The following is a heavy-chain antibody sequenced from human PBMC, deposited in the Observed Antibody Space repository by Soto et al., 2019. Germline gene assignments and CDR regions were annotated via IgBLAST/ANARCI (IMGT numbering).Heavy chain of an antibody. V-gene: IGHV3-30-3*01. J-gene: IGHJ4*02. CDR1: GFTFSSYA. CDR2: ISYDGSNK. D-gene: IGHD5-18*01. Sequence: PGGSLRLSCAASGFTFSSYAMHWVRQAPGKGLEWVAVISYDGSNKYYADSVKGRFTISRDNSKNTLYLQMNSLRAEDTAVYYCARGGDTAMVRLFRYFHGGQGTLVTVSS. CDR3: ARGGDTAMVRLFRYFH.